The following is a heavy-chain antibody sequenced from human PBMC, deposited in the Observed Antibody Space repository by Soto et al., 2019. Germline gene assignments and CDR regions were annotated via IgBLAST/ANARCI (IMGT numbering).Heavy chain of an antibody. Sequence: SQTPSLTWAIRGDSVFSNSAAWNWIRQSPSRGIEWLGRTYYRSKWYNDYAVSVKSRITINPDTSKNQFSLQLNSVTPEDTAVYYCARVAVTGTTGWDPRGFGWFDPWGQGTLVTVSS. CDR1: GDSVFSNSAA. CDR2: TYYRSKWYN. J-gene: IGHJ5*02. D-gene: IGHD1-7*01. CDR3: ARVAVTGTTGWDPRGFGWFDP. V-gene: IGHV6-1*01.